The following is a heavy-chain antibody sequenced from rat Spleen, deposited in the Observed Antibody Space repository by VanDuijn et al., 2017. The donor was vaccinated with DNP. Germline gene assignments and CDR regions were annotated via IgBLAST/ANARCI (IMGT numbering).Heavy chain of an antibody. J-gene: IGHJ3*01. CDR1: GFTFSYYW. D-gene: IGHD1-11*01. Sequence: EVQLVESGGDLVQPGRSLKLSCVASGFTFSYYWMAWIRQVPGKGLEWVASISTSGEYTHYRDSVKGRFTISSDNATDTHYLQMDSLRAEDTATYYCATGVYGGYEDRFAYWGQGTLVTVSS. CDR2: ISTSGEYT. V-gene: IGHV5S13*01. CDR3: ATGVYGGYEDRFAY.